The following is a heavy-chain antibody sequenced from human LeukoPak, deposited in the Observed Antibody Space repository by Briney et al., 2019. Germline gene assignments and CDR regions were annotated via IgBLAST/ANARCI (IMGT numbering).Heavy chain of an antibody. CDR2: INPNSGNT. Sequence: ASVKVSCKVSGYTFTTYDINWVRQATGQGLQWMGWINPNSGNTGYAQKSQGRITITRNISISTVYMELSSLRSEDTAVYYCARGPPTAQYFQHWGQGTLVTVSS. J-gene: IGHJ1*01. CDR1: GYTFTTYD. V-gene: IGHV1-8*03. D-gene: IGHD1-1*01. CDR3: ARGPPTAQYFQH.